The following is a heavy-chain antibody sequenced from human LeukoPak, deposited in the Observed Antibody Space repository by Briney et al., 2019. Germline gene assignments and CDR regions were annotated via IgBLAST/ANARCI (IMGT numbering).Heavy chain of an antibody. D-gene: IGHD3-22*01. V-gene: IGHV1-18*04. Sequence: GASVKVSCKASGYTFTSYYMHWVRQAPGQGLEWMGWISAYNGNTNYAQKLQGRVTMTTDTSTSTAYMELRSLRSDDTAVYYCAGEGDSSGPPYYFDYWGQGTLVTVSS. CDR2: ISAYNGNT. J-gene: IGHJ4*02. CDR3: AGEGDSSGPPYYFDY. CDR1: GYTFTSYY.